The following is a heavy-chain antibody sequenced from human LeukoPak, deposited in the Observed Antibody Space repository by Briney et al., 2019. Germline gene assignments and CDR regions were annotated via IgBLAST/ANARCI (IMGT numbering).Heavy chain of an antibody. CDR1: GGSISSGSYY. Sequence: SENLSLTCTVSGGSISSGSYYWSWIRQPAGKGLEWIGRIYTSGSTNYNPSLKSRVTISVDTSKNQFSLKLSSVTAADTAVYYCARSGYSSGWYTDYWGQGTLVTVSS. J-gene: IGHJ4*02. D-gene: IGHD6-19*01. CDR3: ARSGYSSGWYTDY. CDR2: IYTSGST. V-gene: IGHV4-61*02.